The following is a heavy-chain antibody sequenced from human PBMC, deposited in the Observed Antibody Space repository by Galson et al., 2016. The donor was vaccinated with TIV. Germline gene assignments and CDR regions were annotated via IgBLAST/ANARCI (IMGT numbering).Heavy chain of an antibody. CDR3: AKRPIITIFGAGSNYCDS. D-gene: IGHD3-3*01. CDR2: ISSSGDTI. CDR1: GFTFSDYE. V-gene: IGHV3-48*03. Sequence: SLRLSCAASGFTFSDYEMSWVRQAPGKGLEWVSSISSSGDTIHYADSVKGRFTISRDSAKHSLYLQMDSLRAEDTAVYYCAKRPIITIFGAGSNYCDSWGQGTLVTVSS. J-gene: IGHJ4*02.